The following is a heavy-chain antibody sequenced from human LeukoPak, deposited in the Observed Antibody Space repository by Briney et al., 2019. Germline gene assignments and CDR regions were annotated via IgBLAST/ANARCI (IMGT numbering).Heavy chain of an antibody. CDR3: ARAGYSGSDFSV. CDR1: GGSFSGYY. J-gene: IGHJ6*04. CDR2: INHTGST. V-gene: IGHV4-34*01. D-gene: IGHD5-12*01. Sequence: PSETLSLTCGVYGGSFSGYYWSWIRQPPGKGLEWIGEINHTGSTNYNPSLKSRVTISVDTSKNQFSLKLSSVTATDTAVYYCARAGYSGSDFSVWGKGSTVTVSP.